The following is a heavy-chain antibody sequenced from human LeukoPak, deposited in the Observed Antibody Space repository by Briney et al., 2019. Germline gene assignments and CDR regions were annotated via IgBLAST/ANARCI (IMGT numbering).Heavy chain of an antibody. V-gene: IGHV4-34*01. J-gene: IGHJ1*01. CDR1: GGSLSAYY. CDR2: INHGGST. D-gene: IGHD4-23*01. CDR3: ARYLDYGGNSRVFQH. Sequence: SETLSLTCAVYGGSLSAYYWTWIRHPPGKGLEWIGEINHGGSTNYNPSLKSRVTISIDTSKNQFSLKLSSVTAADTAFYYCARYLDYGGNSRVFQHWGQGTLVTVSS.